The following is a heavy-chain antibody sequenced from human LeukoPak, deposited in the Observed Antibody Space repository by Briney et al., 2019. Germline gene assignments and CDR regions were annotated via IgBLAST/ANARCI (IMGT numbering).Heavy chain of an antibody. Sequence: SETLSLTCAVYGGSFSGYYWSWVRQPPGKGLEWIGEINHSGSTNYNPSLKSRVTISVDMSDNQFSLRLSSVTAADTAVYYCARDYYFGSGSYNFDYWGQGTLVTVSS. J-gene: IGHJ4*02. CDR3: ARDYYFGSGSYNFDY. D-gene: IGHD3-10*01. V-gene: IGHV4-34*01. CDR1: GGSFSGYY. CDR2: INHSGST.